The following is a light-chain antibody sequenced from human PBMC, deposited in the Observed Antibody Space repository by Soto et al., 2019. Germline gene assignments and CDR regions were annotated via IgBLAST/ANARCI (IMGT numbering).Light chain of an antibody. CDR3: QQFGSSPLCT. CDR1: QSVSSTY. CDR2: GAS. J-gene: IGKJ2*02. Sequence: EIVLTQSPGTLSLSPGERVTLSCRASQSVSSTYLAWYQQKPGQAPRLLIYGASSRATGIPDRFSGSGSGTDFTLTISRLEPEDFAVYYCQQFGSSPLCTFGQGTKLEIK. V-gene: IGKV3-20*01.